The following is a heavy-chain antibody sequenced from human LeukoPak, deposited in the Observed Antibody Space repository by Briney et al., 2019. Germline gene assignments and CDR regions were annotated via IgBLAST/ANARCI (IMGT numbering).Heavy chain of an antibody. V-gene: IGHV4-34*01. Sequence: SETLSLTCAVYGGSFSGNYWSWIRQPPGKGLEWIGEINHSGSTNYNPSLKSRVTISVDTSKNQFSLKLSSVTAADTAVYYCARPPITADAFDIWGQGTMVTVSS. CDR3: ARPPITADAFDI. CDR1: GGSFSGNY. CDR2: INHSGST. J-gene: IGHJ3*02. D-gene: IGHD5-24*01.